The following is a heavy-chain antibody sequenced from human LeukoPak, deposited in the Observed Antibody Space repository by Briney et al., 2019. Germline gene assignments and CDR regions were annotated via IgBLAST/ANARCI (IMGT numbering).Heavy chain of an antibody. CDR3: ARYDGDDNNFDY. V-gene: IGHV4-59*01. CDR2: VYYSGSV. Sequence: SETLSLTCTVSGGSITGYYWSWIRQPPGKGLEWIAYVYYSGSVNYNPSLQSRVTISVDRSKDQFSLKLSSVTAADTDVYYCARYDGDDNNFDYWGLGTLVTVSS. J-gene: IGHJ4*02. CDR1: GGSITGYY. D-gene: IGHD4-17*01.